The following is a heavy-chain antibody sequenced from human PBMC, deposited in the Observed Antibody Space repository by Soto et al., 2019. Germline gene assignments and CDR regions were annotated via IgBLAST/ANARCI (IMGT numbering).Heavy chain of an antibody. CDR1: GFSFTNYG. CDR3: AKALDWHFDI. V-gene: IGHV3-30*18. Sequence: QVHLVESGGGVVQPGRSLRLSCTASGFSFTNYGMHWVRQAPGKGLEWVAVVSPDGRNIYYADSVKGRFTISRDNAKNALHLQMNSLRGEDTAVYYCAKALDWHFDIWGRGPLVTVSS. J-gene: IGHJ2*01. CDR2: VSPDGRNI.